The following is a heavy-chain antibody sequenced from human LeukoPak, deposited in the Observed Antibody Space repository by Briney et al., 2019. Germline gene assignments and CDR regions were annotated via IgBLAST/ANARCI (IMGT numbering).Heavy chain of an antibody. Sequence: GGSLRLSCAASGFTFSSYAMSWVRQAPGKGLEWVSAISGSGGSTYYADSVKGRFTISRDNSKNTLYLQMNSLRAEDTAVYYCAKGTTMIVVVTLNDAFDIWGQGTMVTVSS. V-gene: IGHV3-23*01. CDR3: AKGTTMIVVVTLNDAFDI. CDR1: GFTFSSYA. J-gene: IGHJ3*02. CDR2: ISGSGGST. D-gene: IGHD3-22*01.